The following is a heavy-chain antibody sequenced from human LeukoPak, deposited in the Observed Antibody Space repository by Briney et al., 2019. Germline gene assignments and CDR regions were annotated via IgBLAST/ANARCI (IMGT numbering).Heavy chain of an antibody. CDR2: ISYDGSHK. D-gene: IGHD3-10*01. CDR3: AREAPYYYGAGSYYTA. J-gene: IGHJ4*02. Sequence: GGSLRLSCAASGFTLSNHAMHWVRQAPGGGLEWVAGISYDGSHKNYVDSVKGRFTISRENSKNTLYLHVNSLRAEDTAVYYCAREAPYYYGAGSYYTAWGQGTLVTVSS. CDR1: GFTLSNHA. V-gene: IGHV3-30*04.